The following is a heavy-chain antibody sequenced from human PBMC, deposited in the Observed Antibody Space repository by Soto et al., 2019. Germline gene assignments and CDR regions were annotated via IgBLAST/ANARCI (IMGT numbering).Heavy chain of an antibody. CDR3: ASGMGGGYFDY. D-gene: IGHD2-8*01. CDR1: GGSISSYY. Sequence: QVQLQESGPGLVKPSETLSLTCTVSGGSISSYYWSWIRQPPGKGLEWIGYIYYSGSTNYNPSLKSRVTISVDTSKNQFSLKLSSVTAADTAVYYCASGMGGGYFDYWGQGTLVTVSS. J-gene: IGHJ4*02. CDR2: IYYSGST. V-gene: IGHV4-59*01.